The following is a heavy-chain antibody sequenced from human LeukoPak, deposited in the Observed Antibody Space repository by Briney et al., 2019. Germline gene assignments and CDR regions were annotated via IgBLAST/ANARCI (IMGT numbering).Heavy chain of an antibody. J-gene: IGHJ4*02. Sequence: GGSLRLSCAASGFTFTSYVMSWVRQAPGKGLEWVSGISGSGGSTYYADSVKGRFTISRDNSKNTLYLQMNSLRAEDTAVYCCTKETGGYCSGGSCYADYWGQGTLVTVSP. V-gene: IGHV3-23*01. CDR2: ISGSGGST. D-gene: IGHD2-15*01. CDR3: TKETGGYCSGGSCYADY. CDR1: GFTFTSYV.